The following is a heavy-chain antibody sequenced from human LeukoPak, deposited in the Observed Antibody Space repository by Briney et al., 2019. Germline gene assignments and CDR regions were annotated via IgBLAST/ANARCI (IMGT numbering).Heavy chain of an antibody. V-gene: IGHV3-21*01. J-gene: IGHJ4*02. CDR1: GFTFSSYS. Sequence: GGSLRLSCAASGFTFSSYSMSWVRQAPGKGLEWVSSISSSSSYIYYADSVKGRFTISRDNAKNSLYLQMNSLRAEDTAVYYCARDGPATVYLIAVAGTPDYWGQGTLVTVSS. CDR2: ISSSSSYI. D-gene: IGHD6-19*01. CDR3: ARDGPATVYLIAVAGTPDY.